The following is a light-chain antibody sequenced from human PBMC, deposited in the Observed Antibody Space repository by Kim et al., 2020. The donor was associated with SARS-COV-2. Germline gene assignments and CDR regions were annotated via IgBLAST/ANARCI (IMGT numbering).Light chain of an antibody. CDR2: AAS. V-gene: IGKV1-27*01. Sequence: ASVGDRVTITCRASKAIANYLAWYRKKPGKVPKLLIYAASALQAGVTSRFSGRAFGTVFTLTISSLQPEDVAVYCCQKYENAPLTFGGGTKVDIK. CDR3: QKYENAPLT. CDR1: KAIANY. J-gene: IGKJ4*01.